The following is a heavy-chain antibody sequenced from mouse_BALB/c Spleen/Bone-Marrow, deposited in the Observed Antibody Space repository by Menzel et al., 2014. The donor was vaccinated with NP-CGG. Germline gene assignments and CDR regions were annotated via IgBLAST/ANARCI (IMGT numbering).Heavy chain of an antibody. Sequence: VQLQQSGAELARPGASVKMSCKASGYTFTSYTMHWVKQRPGQGLEWIGYINPSSGYTNYNQKFKDKATLTADKSSSTAYMQLSSLTSEDSAVYYRARERNWDSFAYWGQGTLVTVSA. CDR2: INPSSGYT. CDR1: GYTFTSYT. CDR3: ARERNWDSFAY. J-gene: IGHJ3*01. D-gene: IGHD4-1*01. V-gene: IGHV1-4*01.